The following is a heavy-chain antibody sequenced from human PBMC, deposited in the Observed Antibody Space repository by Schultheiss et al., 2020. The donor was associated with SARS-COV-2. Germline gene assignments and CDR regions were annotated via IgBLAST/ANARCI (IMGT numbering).Heavy chain of an antibody. J-gene: IGHJ6*02. D-gene: IGHD3-16*01. CDR1: GLTFSSYA. V-gene: IGHV3-21*04. CDR2: ISSSSSYI. CDR3: ARFASDTRGTYGMDV. Sequence: GGSLRLSCTASGLTFSSYAMNWVRQAPGKGLERVSSISSSSSYIYYADSVKGRFTISRDNFKNTLYLEMSSLRVDDTAVYFCARFASDTRGTYGMDVWGPGTTVTVSS.